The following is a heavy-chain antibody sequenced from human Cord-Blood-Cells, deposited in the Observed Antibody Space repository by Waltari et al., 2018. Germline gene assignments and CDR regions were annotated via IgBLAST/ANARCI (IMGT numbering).Heavy chain of an antibody. J-gene: IGHJ6*02. V-gene: IGHV3-53*02. CDR2: IYRGGST. D-gene: IGHD4-17*01. Sequence: EVQLVETGGGLIQPGGSLRLPCAASGFTVSSNYMTWVRQAPGKGVEWFLVIYRGGSTYSADSVKGRFTITRDNSKNTLYLQMSSLRAEDTAVYYCARDQNGDYYYGMDVWGQGTTVTVSS. CDR3: ARDQNGDYYYGMDV. CDR1: GFTVSSNY.